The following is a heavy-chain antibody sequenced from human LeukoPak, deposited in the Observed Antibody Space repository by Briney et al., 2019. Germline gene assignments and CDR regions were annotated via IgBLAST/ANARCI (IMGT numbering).Heavy chain of an antibody. CDR2: IYPGDSDT. CDR1: GYNFTTYW. J-gene: IGHJ4*02. D-gene: IGHD6-19*01. V-gene: IGHV5-51*01. Sequence: GESLKISCKASGYNFTTYWIGWVRQMSGKGLEWMGIIYPGDSDTRYSPSFQGQVTISADKSITTAYLQWNSLKASDTAMYYCARQSEYSSGLFDYWGQGTLVTVSS. CDR3: ARQSEYSSGLFDY.